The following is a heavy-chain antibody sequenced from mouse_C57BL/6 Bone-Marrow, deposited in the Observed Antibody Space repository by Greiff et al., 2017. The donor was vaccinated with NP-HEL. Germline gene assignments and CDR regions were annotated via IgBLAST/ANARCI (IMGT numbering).Heavy chain of an antibody. CDR2: INPNNGGT. CDR1: GYTFTDYN. V-gene: IGHV1-18*01. CDR3: TLGDLLLRGTY. Sequence: EVKLVESGPELVKPGASVKIPCKASGYTFTDYNMDWVKQSHGKSLEWIGDINPNNGGTIYNQKFKGKATLTVDKSSSTAYMELRSLTSEDTAVYYCTLGDLLLRGTYWGQGTLVTVSA. J-gene: IGHJ3*01. D-gene: IGHD1-1*01.